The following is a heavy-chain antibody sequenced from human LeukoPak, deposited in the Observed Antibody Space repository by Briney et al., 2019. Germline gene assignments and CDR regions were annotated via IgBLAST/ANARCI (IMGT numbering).Heavy chain of an antibody. CDR3: AKAGGIVVVPAAIGLGWFDP. V-gene: IGHV3-74*01. CDR2: IDADGSST. J-gene: IGHJ5*02. Sequence: PGGSLRFSCAASGFTFSSYGMHWVRQVPGKGLVWVSRIDADGSSTSYADSVKGRFTISRDNAKNTLYLQMNSLRAEDTAVYYCAKAGGIVVVPAAIGLGWFDPWGQGTLVTVSS. CDR1: GFTFSSYG. D-gene: IGHD2-2*02.